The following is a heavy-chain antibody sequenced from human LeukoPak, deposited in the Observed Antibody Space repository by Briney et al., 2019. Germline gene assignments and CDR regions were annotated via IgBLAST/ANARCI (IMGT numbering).Heavy chain of an antibody. CDR3: ARDKYGRSGSHFHIGQ. CDR1: GFTFSSYW. J-gene: IGHJ4*02. Sequence: PGRSLRLSCAASGFTFSSYWMHWVRQAPGKGLVWVSRINNDGSTTDYADSVKGRFTISRDNAKNTLYLQMNSLRAEDTAVYYCARDKYGRSGSHFHIGQWGQGTLVTVSS. CDR2: INNDGSTT. D-gene: IGHD1-26*01. V-gene: IGHV3-74*01.